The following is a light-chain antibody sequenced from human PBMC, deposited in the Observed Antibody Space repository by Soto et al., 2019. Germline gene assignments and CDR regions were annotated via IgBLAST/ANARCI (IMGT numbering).Light chain of an antibody. Sequence: EMVVTQSPATLSVSPGERATLSCRASQDVSSNLAWYQQKPGQAPSLLIYGASTRATGTPARFSGSGSGTEFTLTISSLQSEDYAVYFCQHYNNWPPWTFGQGTKVDSK. CDR2: GAS. CDR1: QDVSSN. J-gene: IGKJ1*01. CDR3: QHYNNWPPWT. V-gene: IGKV3-15*01.